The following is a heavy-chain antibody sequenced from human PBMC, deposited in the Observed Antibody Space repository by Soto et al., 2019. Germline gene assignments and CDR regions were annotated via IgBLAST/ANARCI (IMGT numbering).Heavy chain of an antibody. D-gene: IGHD3-22*01. J-gene: IGHJ3*02. V-gene: IGHV1-24*01. CDR1: EYTLTELS. Sequence: ASVKVSCKVSEYTLTELSMHWVRQAPGKGLEWMGGFDPEDGETIYAQKFQGRVTMTEDTSTDTAYMELSSLRSEDTAVYYCATDMLWYYYDSSGYSHDAFDIWGQGTMVTVSS. CDR2: FDPEDGET. CDR3: ATDMLWYYYDSSGYSHDAFDI.